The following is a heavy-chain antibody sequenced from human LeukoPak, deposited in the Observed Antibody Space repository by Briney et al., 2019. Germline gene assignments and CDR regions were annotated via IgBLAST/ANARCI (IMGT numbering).Heavy chain of an antibody. Sequence: SETLSLTCAVYGGSFSSYYWSWIRQPPGKGLEWIGEINHSGSTNYNPSLKSRVTISVDTSKNQFSLKLSSVTAADTAVYYCARSRIAVAGTPLGYWGQGTLVTVSS. CDR1: GGSFSSYY. J-gene: IGHJ4*02. D-gene: IGHD6-19*01. CDR3: ARSRIAVAGTPLGY. CDR2: INHSGST. V-gene: IGHV4-34*01.